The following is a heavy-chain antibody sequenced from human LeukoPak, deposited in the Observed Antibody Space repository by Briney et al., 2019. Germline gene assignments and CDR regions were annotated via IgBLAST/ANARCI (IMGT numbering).Heavy chain of an antibody. CDR3: ARDATTYSSSRGTLDY. D-gene: IGHD6-13*01. V-gene: IGHV1-2*06. CDR1: GYTFTGYN. Sequence: ASVKVSCKASGYTFTGYNTHWVRQGPGQGLEWMGRINPNSGGTNYAQKFQGRVTMTRDTSISTAYMELSRLRSDDTAVYYCARDATTYSSSRGTLDYWGQGTLVTVSS. J-gene: IGHJ4*02. CDR2: INPNSGGT.